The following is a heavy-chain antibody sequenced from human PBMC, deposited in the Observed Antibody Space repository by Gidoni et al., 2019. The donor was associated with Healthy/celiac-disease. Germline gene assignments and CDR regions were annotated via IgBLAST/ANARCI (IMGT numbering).Heavy chain of an antibody. J-gene: IGHJ4*02. CDR2: SNPSGSST. CDR1: GYTFTSYY. V-gene: IGHV1-46*01. Sequence: QVQLVQSGAEVKKPGASVKVSCKASGYTFTSYYMHWVRQAPGQGLEWMGISNPSGSSTSYAQKFQGRVTMTRDTSTSTVYMELSSLRSEDTAVYYCARDREVVTDLYYFDYWGQGTLVTVSS. CDR3: ARDREVVTDLYYFDY. D-gene: IGHD2-21*02.